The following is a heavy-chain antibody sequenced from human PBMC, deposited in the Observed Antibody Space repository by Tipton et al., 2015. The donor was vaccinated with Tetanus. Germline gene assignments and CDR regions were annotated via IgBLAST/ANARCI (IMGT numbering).Heavy chain of an antibody. CDR2: IYTSGST. V-gene: IGHV4-4*07. D-gene: IGHD3-10*01. Sequence: LRLSCTVSGGSISSYYWSWIRQPAGKGLEWIGRIYTSGSTNYNPSLKSRVTMSVDTPKNQFSLKLSSVTAADTAVYYCARDGALSYYYYGMDVWGQGTTVTVSS. CDR3: ARDGALSYYYYGMDV. CDR1: GGSISSYY. J-gene: IGHJ6*02.